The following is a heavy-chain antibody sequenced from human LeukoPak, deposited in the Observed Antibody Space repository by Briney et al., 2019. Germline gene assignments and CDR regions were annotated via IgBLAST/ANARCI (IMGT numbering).Heavy chain of an antibody. CDR2: IHHDGRI. Sequence: ASETLSLTCDVSGGSIDSTNWWNWVRQPPGQGLEWIGEIHHDGRINYNPSLKSRVTLSVDKSKNQFSLRLNSVTAADTAMYYCARSHDHLWGNYPDYWGQGTLVTVSS. CDR1: GGSIDSTNW. V-gene: IGHV4/OR15-8*01. D-gene: IGHD3-16*02. J-gene: IGHJ4*02. CDR3: ARSHDHLWGNYPDY.